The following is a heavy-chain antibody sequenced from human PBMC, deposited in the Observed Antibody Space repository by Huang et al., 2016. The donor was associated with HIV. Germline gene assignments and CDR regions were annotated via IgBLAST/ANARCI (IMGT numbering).Heavy chain of an antibody. CDR2: IYYRGTT. Sequence: QVQLQESGPGPVKPSQTLSLTCTVSGDSISRGGYLWGWIRQSPGKGLEWIGSIYYRGTTSYNPSLRSRVTMSVDTSKNQFSLRLTSVTAEDTAVYYCARDRITQCNGGRCYSDWSDPWGQGTLVIVSS. J-gene: IGHJ5*02. D-gene: IGHD2-15*01. CDR1: GDSISRGGYL. CDR3: ARDRITQCNGGRCYSDWSDP. V-gene: IGHV4-30-4*08.